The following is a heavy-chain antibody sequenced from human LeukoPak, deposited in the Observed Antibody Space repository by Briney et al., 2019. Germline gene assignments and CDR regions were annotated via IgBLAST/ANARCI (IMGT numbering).Heavy chain of an antibody. D-gene: IGHD2-8*01. CDR2: FDPEDGET. V-gene: IGHV1-24*01. J-gene: IGHJ4*02. Sequence: GASVKVSCKVSGYTLTELSMHWVRQAPGKGLEWMGGFDPEDGETIYAQKFQGRVTITTDESTSTAYMELSSLRSEDTAVYYCARASRLYCTNGVCHPRYYFDYWGQGTLVTVSS. CDR3: ARASRLYCTNGVCHPRYYFDY. CDR1: GYTLTELS.